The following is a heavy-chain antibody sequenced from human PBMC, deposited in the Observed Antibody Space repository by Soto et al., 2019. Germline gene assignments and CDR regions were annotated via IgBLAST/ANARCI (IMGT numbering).Heavy chain of an antibody. Sequence: EVQLLESGGGLVQPGGSLRLSCAASGFTFSDYAMNWVRQAPGKGLEWVSGISGSGGDTYYADSVNGRFTISRDNSKTPLYLQMSSLRADDTAVYLCAKGGSSGEVWGWFDPWAREPWSPSPQ. V-gene: IGHV3-23*01. J-gene: IGHJ5*02. CDR2: ISGSGGDT. CDR1: GFTFSDYA. CDR3: AKGGSSGEVWGWFDP. D-gene: IGHD3-16*01.